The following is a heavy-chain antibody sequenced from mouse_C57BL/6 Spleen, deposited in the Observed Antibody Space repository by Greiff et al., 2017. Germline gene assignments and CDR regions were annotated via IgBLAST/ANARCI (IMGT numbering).Heavy chain of an antibody. V-gene: IGHV1-64*01. CDR2: IHPNSGST. CDR1: GYTFTSYW. Sequence: QFQLQQPGAELVKPGASVKLSCKASGYTFTSYWMHWVKQRPGQGLEWIGMIHPNSGSTNYNEKFKSKATLTVDKSSSTAYMQLSSLTSEDSAVYYCARSGGYGVYWYFDVWGTGTTVTVSS. J-gene: IGHJ1*03. CDR3: ARSGGYGVYWYFDV. D-gene: IGHD1-1*01.